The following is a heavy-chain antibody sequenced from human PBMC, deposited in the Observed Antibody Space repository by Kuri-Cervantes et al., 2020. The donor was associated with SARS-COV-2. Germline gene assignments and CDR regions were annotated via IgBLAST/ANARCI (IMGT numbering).Heavy chain of an antibody. CDR3: AKDRSSGWPNYYYYGVDV. D-gene: IGHD6-19*01. CDR1: GFTFSDYY. J-gene: IGHJ6*02. V-gene: IGHV3-11*04. CDR2: ISSSGSTI. Sequence: GESLKISCAASGFTFSDYYMSWIRQAPGKGLEWVSYISSSGSTIYYADSVKGRFTISRDNSKNTLYLQMNSLRAEDTAVYYCAKDRSSGWPNYYYYGVDVWGQGTTVTVSS.